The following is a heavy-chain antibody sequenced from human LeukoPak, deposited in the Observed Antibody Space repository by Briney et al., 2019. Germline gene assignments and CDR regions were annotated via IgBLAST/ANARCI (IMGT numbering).Heavy chain of an antibody. V-gene: IGHV3-23*01. Sequence: GGSLRLSCAASGFTFSSYAMSWVRQAPGNGLERGSAISGSGGSTYYADCVKGRFTKSRDNSKNTLYLQMNRLRAEDTAVYYCAKIVVPGRYFDYWGQGTLVTVSS. CDR2: ISGSGGST. J-gene: IGHJ4*02. CDR3: AKIVVPGRYFDY. CDR1: GFTFSSYA. D-gene: IGHD2-2*01.